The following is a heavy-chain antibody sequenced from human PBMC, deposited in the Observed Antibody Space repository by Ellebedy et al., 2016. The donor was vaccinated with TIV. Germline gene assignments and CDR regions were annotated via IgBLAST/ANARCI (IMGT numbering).Heavy chain of an antibody. CDR2: INQDGSDK. Sequence: GESLKISCGASGFSFRSYWMTWVRQAPGKGLEWVANINQDGSDKYYVDSVKGRFTIARDNAKNSLYLQTSSLRVEDTAVYYCATDGSYGDYRSPTHAFEIWGQGTLVTVSS. V-gene: IGHV3-7*01. J-gene: IGHJ3*02. CDR3: ATDGSYGDYRSPTHAFEI. CDR1: GFSFRSYW. D-gene: IGHD4-17*01.